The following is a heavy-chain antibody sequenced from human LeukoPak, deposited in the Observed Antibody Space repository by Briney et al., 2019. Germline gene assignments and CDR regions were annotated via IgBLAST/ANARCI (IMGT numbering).Heavy chain of an antibody. CDR3: AKGDYGGNWYFDY. CDR2: ISYDGSNK. Sequence: GGSLRLSCAASGFTFSSYGMHWVRQAPGKGLEWVAVISYDGSNKYYADSVKGRFTISRDNSKNTLYLQMNSLRAEDTAVYYCAKGDYGGNWYFDYWGQGTLVTVSS. V-gene: IGHV3-30*18. D-gene: IGHD4-23*01. J-gene: IGHJ4*02. CDR1: GFTFSSYG.